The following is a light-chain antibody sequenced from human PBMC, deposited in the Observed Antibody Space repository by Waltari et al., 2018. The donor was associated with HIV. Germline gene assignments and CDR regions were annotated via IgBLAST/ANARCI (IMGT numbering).Light chain of an antibody. Sequence: DIVMTQSPDSLAVSLGERATFNCKSSQSVLSISKNKNYLAWYQQKSGQPPRLLIYWASTRESGVPDRFSGSGSGTNFTLTISSLQAEDVAVYYCQQYYDTPFYTFGQGTKLEI. CDR2: WAS. V-gene: IGKV4-1*01. CDR1: QSVLSISKNKNY. J-gene: IGKJ2*01. CDR3: QQYYDTPFYT.